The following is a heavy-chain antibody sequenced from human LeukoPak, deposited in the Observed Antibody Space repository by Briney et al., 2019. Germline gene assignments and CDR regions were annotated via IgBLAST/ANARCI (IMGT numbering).Heavy chain of an antibody. D-gene: IGHD6-13*01. V-gene: IGHV3-23*01. Sequence: LSGGSLRLSCAASGFTFSNYGMSWVRQAPGKGVEWVSVISGSGGSTYYADSVKGRFTISRDNSKNTLYLQMNSLRAEDTAVYYCAREGYIAAAGKVYYYYYMDVWGKGTTVTVSS. CDR2: ISGSGGST. CDR1: GFTFSNYG. J-gene: IGHJ6*03. CDR3: AREGYIAAAGKVYYYYYMDV.